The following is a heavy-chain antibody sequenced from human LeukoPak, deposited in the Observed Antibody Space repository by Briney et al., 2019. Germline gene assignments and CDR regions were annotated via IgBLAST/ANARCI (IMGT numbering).Heavy chain of an antibody. Sequence: GESLKISCKGSGYSFTSYWIGWVRQMPGKGLEWMGIIYPGDSDTRYSPSFQGQVTISADKSISTAYLQWSSLKASDTAMYYCARLMIDYGDQGYFDYWGQGILVTVSP. CDR1: GYSFTSYW. CDR3: ARLMIDYGDQGYFDY. J-gene: IGHJ4*02. D-gene: IGHD4-17*01. CDR2: IYPGDSDT. V-gene: IGHV5-51*01.